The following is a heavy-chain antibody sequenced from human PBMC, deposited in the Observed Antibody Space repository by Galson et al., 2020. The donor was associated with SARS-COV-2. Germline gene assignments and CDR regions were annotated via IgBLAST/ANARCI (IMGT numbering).Heavy chain of an antibody. D-gene: IGHD6-19*01. Sequence: TGGSLRLSCAASGFTFSSYGMHWVRQAPGKGLEWVAVISYDGSNKYYADSVKGRFTISRDNSKNTLYLQMNSLRAEDTAVYYCARADGAVAGTYWGQGTLVTVSS. J-gene: IGHJ4*02. CDR1: GFTFSSYG. CDR2: ISYDGSNK. V-gene: IGHV3-30*19. CDR3: ARADGAVAGTY.